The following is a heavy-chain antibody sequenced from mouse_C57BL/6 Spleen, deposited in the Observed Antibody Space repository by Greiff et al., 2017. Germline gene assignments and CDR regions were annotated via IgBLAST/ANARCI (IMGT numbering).Heavy chain of an antibody. CDR1: GYSITSGYY. V-gene: IGHV3-6*01. D-gene: IGHD2-1*01. CDR2: ISYDGSN. Sequence: EVKLMESGPGLVKPSQSLSLTCSVTGYSITSGYYWNWIRQFPGNKLEWMGYISYDGSNNYNPSLKNRISITRDTSKNQFFLKLNSVTTEDTATYYCARDPGNPLQYFDVWGTGTTVTVSS. J-gene: IGHJ1*03. CDR3: ARDPGNPLQYFDV.